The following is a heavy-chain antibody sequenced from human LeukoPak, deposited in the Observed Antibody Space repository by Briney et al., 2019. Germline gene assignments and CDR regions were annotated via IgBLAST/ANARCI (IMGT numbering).Heavy chain of an antibody. CDR2: ISGSGGST. CDR3: AKAQQWLVRYYFDY. Sequence: GGSLRLSCAASGFTFSSYAMSWVRQAPGKGLEWVSAISGSGGSTYYADSVKGRFTISRDNSKSTLYLQMNSLRAEDTAVYYCAKAQQWLVRYYFDYWGQGTLVTVSS. V-gene: IGHV3-23*01. D-gene: IGHD6-19*01. J-gene: IGHJ4*02. CDR1: GFTFSSYA.